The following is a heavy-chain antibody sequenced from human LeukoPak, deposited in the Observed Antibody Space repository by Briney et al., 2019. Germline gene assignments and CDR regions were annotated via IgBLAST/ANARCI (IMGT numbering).Heavy chain of an antibody. CDR3: ARGPVATVTTWPAFDI. CDR1: GFTVSSNY. Sequence: PGGSLRLSCADSGFTVSSNYMRWVRRAPGKGLEWVSVIYSGGSTHYADSVKGRFTISRDNSKNTLYLQMNSLRAEDTAVYYCARGPVATVTTWPAFDIWGQGTMVTVSS. V-gene: IGHV3-66*01. J-gene: IGHJ3*02. D-gene: IGHD4-17*01. CDR2: IYSGGST.